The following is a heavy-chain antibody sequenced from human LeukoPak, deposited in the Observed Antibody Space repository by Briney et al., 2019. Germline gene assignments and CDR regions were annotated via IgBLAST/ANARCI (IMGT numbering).Heavy chain of an antibody. CDR3: ARADYDTSAYYYTFDY. CDR1: GGSIDGYY. J-gene: IGHJ4*02. V-gene: IGHV4-59*01. Sequence: PSETLSLTCTVSGGSIDGYYWSWNRQPPEKGLEWIGYIYYRGSTNYNPSLKSRVTISVDTSKNQFSLNLSSVTAADTAVYYCARADYDTSAYYYTFDYWGQGTLVTVSS. D-gene: IGHD3-22*01. CDR2: IYYRGST.